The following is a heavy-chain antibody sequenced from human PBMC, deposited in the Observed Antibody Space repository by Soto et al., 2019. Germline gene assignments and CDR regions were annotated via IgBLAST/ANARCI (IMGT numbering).Heavy chain of an antibody. J-gene: IGHJ4*02. CDR1: GGSISSGGYS. D-gene: IGHD3-22*01. CDR3: ARISSGYDY. Sequence: QLQLQESGSGLVKPSQTLSLTCAVSGGSISSGGYSWSWIRQPPGKGLEWIGYIYHSGSTYYNPSPKXRXTXSVARSKNQFSLKLSSVTAADTAVYYCARISSGYDYWGQGTLVTVSS. V-gene: IGHV4-30-2*01. CDR2: IYHSGST.